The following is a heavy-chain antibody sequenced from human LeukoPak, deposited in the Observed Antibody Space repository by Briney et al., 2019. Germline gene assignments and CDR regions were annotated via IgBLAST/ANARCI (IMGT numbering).Heavy chain of an antibody. Sequence: GGSLRLSCVASGFTFSSYAMHWVRQAPGKGLEWVAVISYDGSNKYYADSVKGRFTISRDNSKNTLYLQMNSLRAEDTAVYFCASGKYRYGDNWFDPWGQGTLVTVSS. J-gene: IGHJ5*02. CDR3: ASGKYRYGDNWFDP. CDR1: GFTFSSYA. D-gene: IGHD5-18*01. CDR2: ISYDGSNK. V-gene: IGHV3-30*04.